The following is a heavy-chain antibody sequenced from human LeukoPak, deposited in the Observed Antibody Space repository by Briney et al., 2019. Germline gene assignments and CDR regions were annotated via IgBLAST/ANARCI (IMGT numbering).Heavy chain of an antibody. Sequence: ASVKVSCKASGYTFTGYYMHWVRQAPGQGLEWMGRINPNSGSTNYAQKFQGRVTMTRDTSISTAYMELSRLRSDDTAVYYCARGSQWDDFWSGYYFDYWGQGTLVTVSS. D-gene: IGHD3-3*01. CDR1: GYTFTGYY. V-gene: IGHV1-2*06. CDR3: ARGSQWDDFWSGYYFDY. J-gene: IGHJ4*02. CDR2: INPNSGST.